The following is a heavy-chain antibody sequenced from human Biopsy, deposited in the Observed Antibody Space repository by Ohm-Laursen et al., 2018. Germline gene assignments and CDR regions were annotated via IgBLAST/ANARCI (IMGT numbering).Heavy chain of an antibody. CDR3: ATKLTGYFHH. CDR2: IGSDARST. J-gene: IGHJ1*01. Sequence: SLRLSCAAPGFTFSNYAMGWVRQAPGKGLECVSSIGSDARSTLYADSVQGRFTISRDNTKNTLYLQIDNLRADDTAVYYCATKLTGYFHHWGQGTLVIVSS. D-gene: IGHD3-9*01. CDR1: GFTFSNYA. V-gene: IGHV3-23*01.